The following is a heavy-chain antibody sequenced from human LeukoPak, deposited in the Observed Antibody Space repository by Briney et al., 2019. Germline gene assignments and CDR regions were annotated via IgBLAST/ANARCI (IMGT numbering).Heavy chain of an antibody. Sequence: ASVKVSCKASGYTFTSYDINWVRQATGQGLEWMGWMNPNSGNTGYAQKFQGRVTMTRNTSISTAYMELSSLRSEDTAVYYCARGWTPVRGFYYYYGMDVWGQGTTVSVSS. CDR1: GYTFTSYD. V-gene: IGHV1-8*01. CDR2: MNPNSGNT. D-gene: IGHD3/OR15-3a*01. J-gene: IGHJ6*02. CDR3: ARGWTPVRGFYYYYGMDV.